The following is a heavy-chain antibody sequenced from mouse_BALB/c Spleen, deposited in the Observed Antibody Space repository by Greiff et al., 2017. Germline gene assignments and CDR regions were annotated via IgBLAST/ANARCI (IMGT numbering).Heavy chain of an antibody. Sequence: EVKLMESGGGLVKPGGSLKLSCAASGFTFSSYAMSWVRQSPEKRLEWVAEISSGGSYTYYPDTVTGRFTISRDNAKNTLYLEMSSLRSEDTAMYYCARERGHGGFAYWGQGTLVTVSA. CDR3: ARERGHGGFAY. J-gene: IGHJ3*01. V-gene: IGHV5-9-4*01. CDR2: ISSGGSYT. D-gene: IGHD6-1*01. CDR1: GFTFSSYA.